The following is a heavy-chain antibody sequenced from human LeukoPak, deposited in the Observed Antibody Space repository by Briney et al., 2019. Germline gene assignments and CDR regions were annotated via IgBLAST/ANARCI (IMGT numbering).Heavy chain of an antibody. J-gene: IGHJ4*02. Sequence: GGSLRLSCAASGFTFSSYGMHWVRQAPGKGLEWVAFIRYDGSNKYYADSVKGRFTISRDNSKNTLYLQMNSLRAEDTAVYYCAKGSYDFWSGYYTPFDYWGQGTLVTVSS. CDR1: GFTFSSYG. CDR3: AKGSYDFWSGYYTPFDY. CDR2: IRYDGSNK. D-gene: IGHD3-3*01. V-gene: IGHV3-30*02.